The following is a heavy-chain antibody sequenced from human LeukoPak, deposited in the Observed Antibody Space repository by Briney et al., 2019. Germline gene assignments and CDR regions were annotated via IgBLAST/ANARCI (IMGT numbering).Heavy chain of an antibody. V-gene: IGHV3-33*01. J-gene: IGHJ4*02. D-gene: IGHD6-19*01. CDR2: IWFDGNNY. CDR3: AGSIAVAGTIDY. Sequence: GGSLRLSCAASGFTFSTYGMHWVRQAPGKGLEWVAVIWFDGNNYYYADSVKGRFTISRDNSKNTLYLQMNSLRAEDTAVYYCAGSIAVAGTIDYWGQGTLVTVSS. CDR1: GFTFSTYG.